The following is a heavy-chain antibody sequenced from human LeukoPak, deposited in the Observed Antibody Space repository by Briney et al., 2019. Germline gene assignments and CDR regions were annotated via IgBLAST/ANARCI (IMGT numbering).Heavy chain of an antibody. V-gene: IGHV3-30*18. CDR2: ISYDGSNK. D-gene: IGHD6-13*01. J-gene: IGHJ6*02. CDR1: GFTFSSYG. Sequence: GGSLRLSCAASGFTFSSYGMHWVRQAPGKGLEWVAVISYDGSNKYYADSVKGRFTISRDNSKNTLYLQMNSLRAEDTAVYYCAKDLAAAGNSNWGQGTTVTVSS. CDR3: AKDLAAAGNSN.